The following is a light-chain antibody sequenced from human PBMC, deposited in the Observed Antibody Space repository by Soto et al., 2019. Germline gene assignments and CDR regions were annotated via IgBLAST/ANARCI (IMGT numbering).Light chain of an antibody. CDR3: QKYASSPPWT. V-gene: IGKV3-20*01. Sequence: EIVLTQSPGTLSLSPGERATLSCRASQRVSSGYLGWYQQRPGQAPRLLLYGASNRAAGIPDRFSGRGSETDFTLPISRLEPEDFAVYYCQKYASSPPWTFGQGNKVEIK. CDR1: QRVSSGY. J-gene: IGKJ1*01. CDR2: GAS.